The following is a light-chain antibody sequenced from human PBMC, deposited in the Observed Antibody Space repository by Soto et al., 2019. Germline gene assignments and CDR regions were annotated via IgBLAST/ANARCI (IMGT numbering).Light chain of an antibody. CDR3: QQYNNWPPIT. CDR2: GAS. V-gene: IGKV3-15*01. J-gene: IGKJ5*01. Sequence: IVLIHSPATLSVSPGERATLSCSASQSVNSNLAWYHLKPGQAPRLLIYGASIRAAGIPARFSGSGSGTEFTLTISSLQSEDFAVYYCQQYNNWPPITFGQGTRLEIK. CDR1: QSVNSN.